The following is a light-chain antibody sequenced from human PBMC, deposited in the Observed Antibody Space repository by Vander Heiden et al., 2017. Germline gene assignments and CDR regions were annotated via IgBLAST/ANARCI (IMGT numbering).Light chain of an antibody. Sequence: ETVLTQSPGTLSLSPGERATLSCRASQSVSSSYLAWYQQKTGQAPRLLIYGASSRATGIPDRFSGSGSGTDFTLTINRLEPEDFAVYYCQQDGSSPWTFGQGTKVEIK. V-gene: IGKV3-20*01. CDR3: QQDGSSPWT. J-gene: IGKJ1*01. CDR2: GAS. CDR1: QSVSSSY.